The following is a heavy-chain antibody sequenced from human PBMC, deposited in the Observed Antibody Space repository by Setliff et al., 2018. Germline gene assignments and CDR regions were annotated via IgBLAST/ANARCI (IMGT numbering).Heavy chain of an antibody. V-gene: IGHV1-69*10. D-gene: IGHD3-3*01. J-gene: IGHJ4*02. Sequence: SVKVSCKASGGTFSSYAISWVRQAPGQGLEWMGGIIPILGIANYAQKFQGRVTVTADKSTSTAYMELSSLRSDDTAVYYCARAPRLEWILPTFDYWGQGTPVTVSS. CDR1: GGTFSSYA. CDR2: IIPILGIA. CDR3: ARAPRLEWILPTFDY.